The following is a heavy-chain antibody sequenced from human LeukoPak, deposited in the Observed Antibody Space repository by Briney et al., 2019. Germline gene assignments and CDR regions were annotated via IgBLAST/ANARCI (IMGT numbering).Heavy chain of an antibody. Sequence: ASVKVSCKASGYTFTSYGISWVRQAPGQGLEWMGWISAYNGNTNYAQKLQGRVTMTTDTSTSTAYMELRSLRSDDTAVYYCARAGPHISRGTADWYSSSWYRVYWFDPWGQGTLVTVSS. CDR2: ISAYNGNT. V-gene: IGHV1-18*01. CDR3: ARAGPHISRGTADWYSSSWYRVYWFDP. CDR1: GYTFTSYG. D-gene: IGHD6-13*01. J-gene: IGHJ5*02.